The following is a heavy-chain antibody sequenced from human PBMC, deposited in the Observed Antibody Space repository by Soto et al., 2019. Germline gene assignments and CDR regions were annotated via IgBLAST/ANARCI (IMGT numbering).Heavy chain of an antibody. J-gene: IGHJ6*03. Sequence: QVQLQESGPRLVKPSETLSLTCTVSGGSISSYYWSWIRQPPGKGLEWIGYIYYSGSTSYNPSLNRRGTTSVDTSTNQFSPQLSSVAAADKAVYYCARGGLPAATQPNKSYYYYYYYMDVWGKGTTVTVSS. V-gene: IGHV4-59*01. CDR3: ARGGLPAATQPNKSYYYYYYYMDV. CDR2: IYYSGST. D-gene: IGHD2-2*01. CDR1: GGSISSYY.